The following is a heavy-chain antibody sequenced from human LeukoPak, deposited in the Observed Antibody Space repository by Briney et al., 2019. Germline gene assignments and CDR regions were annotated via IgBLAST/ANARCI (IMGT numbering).Heavy chain of an antibody. V-gene: IGHV4-30-2*01. CDR1: GGSISSGGYY. D-gene: IGHD4-11*01. CDR2: IYHSGST. CDR3: AGMTTVTRGDY. Sequence: SETLSPTCTVSGGSISSGGYYWSWIRQPPGKGLEWIGYIYHSGSTYYNPSLKSRVTISVDRSKNQFSLKLSSVTAADTAVYYCAGMTTVTRGDYWGQGTLVTVSS. J-gene: IGHJ4*02.